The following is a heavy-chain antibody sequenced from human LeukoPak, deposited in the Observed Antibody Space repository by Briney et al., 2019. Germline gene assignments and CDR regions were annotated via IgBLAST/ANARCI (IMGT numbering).Heavy chain of an antibody. CDR1: GFTLSDYY. Sequence: GGSLRLSCAASGFTLSDYYMTWIRQAPGKGLEWVSYISSTDTTYYADSVKGRFTVSRDNAKNSLFLQMHSLRAEDTAVYYCARGIRGSDPDYWGQGTLLAVSS. J-gene: IGHJ4*02. CDR2: ISSTDTT. D-gene: IGHD5-12*01. V-gene: IGHV3-11*01. CDR3: ARGIRGSDPDY.